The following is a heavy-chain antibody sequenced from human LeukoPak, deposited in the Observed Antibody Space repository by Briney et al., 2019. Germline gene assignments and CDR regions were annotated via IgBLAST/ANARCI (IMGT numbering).Heavy chain of an antibody. CDR1: GYTFTGYW. V-gene: IGHV1-46*01. D-gene: IGHD5-24*01. Sequence: GASVKVSCKAFGYTFTGYWMHWVRQAPGQGPEWIGVISSWGVSTIYAQKFKGRVTLTRDMSTRTDYLELSSLRSEDTAVYYCARDNSVRDEAWWFNPWGQGTLVTVSS. J-gene: IGHJ5*02. CDR3: ARDNSVRDEAWWFNP. CDR2: ISSWGVST.